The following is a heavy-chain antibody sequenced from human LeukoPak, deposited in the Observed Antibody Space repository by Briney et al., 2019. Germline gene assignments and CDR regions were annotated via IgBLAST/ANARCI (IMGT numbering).Heavy chain of an antibody. CDR1: GYTFTGYY. D-gene: IGHD5-18*01. V-gene: IGHV1-2*06. J-gene: IGHJ4*02. CDR2: INPNSGGT. Sequence: ASVKVSCTASGYTFTGYYMHWVRQAPGQGLEWMGRINPNSGGTNYAQKFQGRVTMTRDTSISTAYMELSRLRSDDTAVYYCARAPRGYSYGYGEDFDYWGQGTLVTVSS. CDR3: ARAPRGYSYGYGEDFDY.